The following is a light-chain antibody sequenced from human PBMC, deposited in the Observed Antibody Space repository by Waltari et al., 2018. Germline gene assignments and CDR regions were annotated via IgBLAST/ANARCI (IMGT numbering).Light chain of an antibody. V-gene: IGLV2-14*01. Sequence: QSALTQPASVSGSPGQSITISCTGTSSDVGGYDYVSWYQHHPGKAPNLLFYWVSNRPSGVSTRVSGSKSSNTASLTISGLQAEDEADYYCSSYTTSGSPMDVFGTGTKVTVL. CDR3: SSYTTSGSPMDV. CDR1: SSDVGGYDY. CDR2: WVS. J-gene: IGLJ1*01.